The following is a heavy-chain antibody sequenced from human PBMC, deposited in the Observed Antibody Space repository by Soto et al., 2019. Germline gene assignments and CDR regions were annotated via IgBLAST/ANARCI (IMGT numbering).Heavy chain of an antibody. CDR1: GYIFSANY. CDR3: VRANARDFSKWLGP. V-gene: IGHV1-2*02. J-gene: IGHJ5*02. Sequence: ASVKVSCKVSGYIFSANYIHWVRQAPAQGLEWLGWINPHSGATNYVQKFLGRVTMSADTPASTAYMDLARLKSDDTAGCYCVRANARDFSKWLGPWGRGPLVTVXS. D-gene: IGHD3-3*01. CDR2: INPHSGAT.